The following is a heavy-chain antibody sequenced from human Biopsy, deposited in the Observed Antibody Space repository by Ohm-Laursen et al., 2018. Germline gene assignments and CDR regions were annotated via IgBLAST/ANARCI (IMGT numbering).Heavy chain of an antibody. CDR3: ARDIMNRIAGLVARSDVFDV. Sequence: GASVKVSCKGSGYAVNDYFLHWLRQAPGQGPEWMGWISPNSGGTNYAQKVQGRVTMTTDTSTSTVYLELRRLISDDTAVYYCARDIMNRIAGLVARSDVFDVWGQGTLVTVSS. D-gene: IGHD3-16*01. CDR1: GYAVNDYF. CDR2: ISPNSGGT. J-gene: IGHJ3*01. V-gene: IGHV1-2*02.